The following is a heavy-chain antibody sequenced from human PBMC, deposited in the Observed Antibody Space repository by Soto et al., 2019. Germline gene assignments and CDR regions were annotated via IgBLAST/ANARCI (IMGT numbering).Heavy chain of an antibody. Sequence: GESLKISCKGSGYSFTSYWIGWVRQMPGKGLEWMGIIYPGDSDTRYSPSFQGQVTISADKSISTAYLQWSSLKASDTAMYYCARLLMYASAAHAFDIWGQGTMVTVSS. CDR3: ARLLMYASAAHAFDI. V-gene: IGHV5-51*03. J-gene: IGHJ3*02. CDR1: GYSFTSYW. CDR2: IYPGDSDT. D-gene: IGHD6-25*01.